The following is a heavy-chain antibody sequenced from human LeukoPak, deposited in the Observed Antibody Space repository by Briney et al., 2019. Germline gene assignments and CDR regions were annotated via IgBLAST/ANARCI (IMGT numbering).Heavy chain of an antibody. CDR1: RFTFSSYG. CDR2: IQYDGSNK. V-gene: IGHV3-30*02. CDR3: ARDVSVVVLSSTPTQIDY. Sequence: PGGSLRLSCAASRFTFSSYGMHWVRQAPGKGLEWVTFIQYDGSNKYYADSVKGRFTISRDNSKNTLYLQMNNLRAEDTAVYYCARDVSVVVLSSTPTQIDYWGREPWSPSPQ. J-gene: IGHJ4*02. D-gene: IGHD3-22*01.